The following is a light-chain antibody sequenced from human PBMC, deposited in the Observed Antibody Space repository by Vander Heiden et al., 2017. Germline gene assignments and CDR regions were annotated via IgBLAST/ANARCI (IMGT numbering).Light chain of an antibody. CDR2: GNN. CDR3: QSYDSSLSGSGV. CDR1: SANIGGGYD. Sequence: QSVLTQPPSVSGAPGQRVTISCPGSSANIGGGYDVHWYQQRTGTAPKLLIYGNNNRPAGGGDRFSGSKSGTSASLAITGLQAEDEADYYCQSYDSSLSGSGVFGTGTKVTVL. V-gene: IGLV1-40*01. J-gene: IGLJ1*01.